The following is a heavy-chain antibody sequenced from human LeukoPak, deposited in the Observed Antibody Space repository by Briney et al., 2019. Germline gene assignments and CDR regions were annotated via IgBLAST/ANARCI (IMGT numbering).Heavy chain of an antibody. CDR1: GYTFTGYY. V-gene: IGHV1-2*02. D-gene: IGHD3-10*01. CDR2: INPNSGGT. J-gene: IGHJ6*03. Sequence: GASVKVSCKASGYTFTGYYMHWVRQAPGQGLEWMGWINPNSGGTNYAQKFQGRVTMTRDTSISTAYTELSRLRSDDTAVYYCARLFTMVRGVRGYYYMDVWGKGTTVTISS. CDR3: ARLFTMVRGVRGYYYMDV.